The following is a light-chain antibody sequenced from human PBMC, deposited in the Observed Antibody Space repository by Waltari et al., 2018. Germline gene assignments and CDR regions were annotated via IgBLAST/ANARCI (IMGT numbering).Light chain of an antibody. J-gene: IGKJ1*01. V-gene: IGKV1-5*03. CDR2: KAS. CDR1: QSINAW. CDR3: QQYYNYWT. Sequence: DIQMTQSPSTLSASVGDRVTITCRASQSINAWLAWYQQKPGKAPKLLIYKASNLESGVPSRFSGSGSGTEFTLTISSLQPGDFATYYCQQYYNYWTFGQGTTVEIK.